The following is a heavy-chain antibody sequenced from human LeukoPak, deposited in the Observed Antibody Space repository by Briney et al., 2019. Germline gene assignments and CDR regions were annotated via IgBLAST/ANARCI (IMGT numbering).Heavy chain of an antibody. CDR2: ISWNSGTI. Sequence: PGGSLRLSCAASGLTFDNYAMNWVRQVPGKGLEWISLISWNSGTIGYADSVKGRFTISRDNAKNTLYLQMNSLRAEDTAVYYCARVPDSGSAIDYWGQGTLVTVSS. J-gene: IGHJ4*02. D-gene: IGHD1-26*01. V-gene: IGHV3-9*01. CDR1: GLTFDNYA. CDR3: ARVPDSGSAIDY.